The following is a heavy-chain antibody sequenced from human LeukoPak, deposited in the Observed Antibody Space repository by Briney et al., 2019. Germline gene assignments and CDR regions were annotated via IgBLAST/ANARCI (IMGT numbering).Heavy chain of an antibody. J-gene: IGHJ3*02. CDR1: GFTFSSYW. CDR3: ARGGSSWSAFDI. D-gene: IGHD6-13*01. Sequence: GGSLRLSCAASGFTFSSYWMHWVRQAPGKGLVWVSRTNSDGSSTSYADSVKGRFTISRDNAKNTLYLQMNSLRVEDTAVYYCARGGSSWSAFDIWGQGTMVTVSS. CDR2: TNSDGSST. V-gene: IGHV3-74*01.